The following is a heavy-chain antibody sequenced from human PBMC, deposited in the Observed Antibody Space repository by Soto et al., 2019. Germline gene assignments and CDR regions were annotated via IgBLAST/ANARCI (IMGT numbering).Heavy chain of an antibody. J-gene: IGHJ4*02. CDR3: ARDRHDYIWGSSHSDLDY. CDR2: ISSSSSYI. Sequence: SGGSLRLSCAASGFTFSSYSMNWVRQAPGKGLEWVSSISSSSSYIYYADSVKGRFTISRDNAKNSLYLQMNSLRAEXTAVYYCARDRHDYIWGSSHSDLDYWGQGTLVTVSS. CDR1: GFTFSSYS. D-gene: IGHD3-16*01. V-gene: IGHV3-21*01.